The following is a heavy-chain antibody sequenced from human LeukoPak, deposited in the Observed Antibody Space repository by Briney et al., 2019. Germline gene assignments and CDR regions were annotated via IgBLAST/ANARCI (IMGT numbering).Heavy chain of an antibody. CDR2: IVGNGVST. D-gene: IGHD3-9*01. Sequence: QPGASLRLSCAASGFTFRNYAMSCVRQPPGKGLEWVSAIVGNGVSTYYADSVQGRFTISRDNSKNTLYLQMNSLRAEDTALYYCTKWGDYDGSTGYYDSDYWGQGALLTVSS. J-gene: IGHJ4*02. CDR1: GFTFRNYA. CDR3: TKWGDYDGSTGYYDSDY. V-gene: IGHV3-23*01.